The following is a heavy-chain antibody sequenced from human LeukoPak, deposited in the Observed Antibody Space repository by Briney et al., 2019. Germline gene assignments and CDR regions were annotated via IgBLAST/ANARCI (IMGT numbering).Heavy chain of an antibody. CDR2: INPNSGGT. D-gene: IGHD6-13*01. Sequence: ASVKVSCKAPGYTFTGYYMHWVRQAPGQGLEWMGWINPNSGGTNYAQKFQGRVTMTRDTSISTAYMELSRLRSDDTAVYYCARSGLYSSSWYEGEYNWFDPWGQGTLVTVSS. J-gene: IGHJ5*02. CDR1: GYTFTGYY. V-gene: IGHV1-2*02. CDR3: ARSGLYSSSWYEGEYNWFDP.